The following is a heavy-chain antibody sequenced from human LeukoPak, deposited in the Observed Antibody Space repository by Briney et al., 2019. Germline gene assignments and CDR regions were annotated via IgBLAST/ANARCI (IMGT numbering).Heavy chain of an antibody. D-gene: IGHD3-10*01. CDR3: ARDLYNSGRLRGMDV. J-gene: IGHJ6*02. Sequence: GGSLILSCAGSGFTVSTNYMNWVRQAPGKGVEWVSILYNDENTFYADFVKGRFTISRDNSKNTVYLQMNSLRAEDTAVYYCARDLYNSGRLRGMDVWGQGTTVTVSS. CDR2: LYNDENT. V-gene: IGHV3-53*01. CDR1: GFTVSTNY.